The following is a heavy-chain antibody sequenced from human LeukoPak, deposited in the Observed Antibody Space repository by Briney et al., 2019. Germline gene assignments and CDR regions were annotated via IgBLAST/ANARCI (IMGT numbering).Heavy chain of an antibody. CDR2: IYYSAST. CDR1: GGSISSGNYY. J-gene: IGHJ6*03. CDR3: ASTVWSDDNYYYMDV. Sequence: SETLSLTCTVSGGSISSGNYYWRWVRQPPGKGLEWIGYIYYSASTYYNPSLKSRVTISVDTSKNQFSLKLSSVTAADTAVYYCASTVWSDDNYYYMDVWGKGPTVTVS. D-gene: IGHD3-3*01. V-gene: IGHV4-30-4*08.